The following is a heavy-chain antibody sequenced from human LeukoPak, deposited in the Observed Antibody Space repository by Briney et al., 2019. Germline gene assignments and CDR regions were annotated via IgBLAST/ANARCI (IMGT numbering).Heavy chain of an antibody. J-gene: IGHJ4*02. D-gene: IGHD3-10*01. V-gene: IGHV3-23*01. CDR2: ISGSGGST. CDR3: AKDEGYYGSGSYPDY. Sequence: GGSLRLSCAASGFTFSSYAMSWVRQAPGKGLEWVSAISGSGGSTYYADSAKGRFTISRDNSKNTLYLQMNSLRAEDTAVYYCAKDEGYYGSGSYPDYWGQGTLVTVSS. CDR1: GFTFSSYA.